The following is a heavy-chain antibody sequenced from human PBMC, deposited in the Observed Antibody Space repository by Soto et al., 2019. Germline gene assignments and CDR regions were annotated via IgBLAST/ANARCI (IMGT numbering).Heavy chain of an antibody. CDR2: IGGAGNDI. V-gene: IGHV3-23*01. CDR3: AKRYSSAWEAGMDV. CDR1: GFAFSNFH. J-gene: IGHJ6*02. D-gene: IGHD6-19*01. Sequence: EMQVLESGGGLVQPEGSLRLSCAASGFAFSNFHMNWVRQAPGKGLQWVSTIGGAGNDIHYADSVKGRFTVSRDNSKNTLLLQMDGLRDDDTAIYYCAKRYSSAWEAGMDVWGRGTTVTVSS.